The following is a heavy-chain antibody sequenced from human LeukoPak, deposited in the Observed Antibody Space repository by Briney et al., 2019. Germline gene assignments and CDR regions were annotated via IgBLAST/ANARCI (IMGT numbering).Heavy chain of an antibody. D-gene: IGHD6-6*01. CDR2: IHDDGSDT. V-gene: IGHV3-74*01. Sequence: PGGSLRLSCVASGFAFSISWMHWVRQVPGKGLVWVSQIHDDGSDTTYADSVKGRFTISRDNAKNTLYLQMNSLRAEDTAVYYCAKNIAARPSSYFDYWGQGTLVTVSS. CDR1: GFAFSISW. J-gene: IGHJ4*02. CDR3: AKNIAARPSSYFDY.